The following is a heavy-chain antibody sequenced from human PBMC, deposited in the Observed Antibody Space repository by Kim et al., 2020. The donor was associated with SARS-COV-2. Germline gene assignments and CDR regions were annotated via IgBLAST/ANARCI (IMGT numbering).Heavy chain of an antibody. V-gene: IGHV3-21*01. CDR2: ISSSSSYI. CDR1: GFTFSSYS. CDR3: ARDLATVTPYYYYGMDV. Sequence: GGSLRLSCAASGFTFSSYSMNWVRRAPGKGLEWVSSISSSSSYIYYADSVKGRFTISRDNAKNSLYLQMNSLRAEDTAVYYCARDLATVTPYYYYGMDVWGQGTTVTVSS. J-gene: IGHJ6*02. D-gene: IGHD4-4*01.